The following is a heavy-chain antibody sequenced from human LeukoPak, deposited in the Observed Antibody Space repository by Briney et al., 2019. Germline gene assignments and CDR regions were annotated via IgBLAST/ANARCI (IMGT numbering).Heavy chain of an antibody. CDR1: GDSVSSNSAA. J-gene: IGHJ3*02. D-gene: IGHD3-3*01. CDR2: TYYRSKWYN. CDR3: ARDQPQVTIFGVVISTGRAFDI. V-gene: IGHV6-1*01. Sequence: SQTLSLTCAISGDSVSSNSAAWNWIRQSPSRDLEWLGRTYYRSKWYNDYAVSVKSRITINPDTSKNQFSLQLNSVTPEDTAVYYCARDQPQVTIFGVVISTGRAFDIWGQGTMVTVSS.